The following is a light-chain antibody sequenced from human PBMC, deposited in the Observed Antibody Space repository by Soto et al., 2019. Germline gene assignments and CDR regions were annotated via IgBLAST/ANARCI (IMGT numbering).Light chain of an antibody. CDR1: QSVSSN. V-gene: IGKV3-15*01. J-gene: IGKJ1*01. CDR3: KQYNNWPRT. CDR2: GAS. Sequence: EIVMTQSPATLSVSPGERATLSCRASQSVSSNLAWYQQKPGQAPRLLIYGASTRASGIPARFSGSGSGTEFTLTISSLQSADFAVYHCKQYNNWPRTFGQGTKVEIK.